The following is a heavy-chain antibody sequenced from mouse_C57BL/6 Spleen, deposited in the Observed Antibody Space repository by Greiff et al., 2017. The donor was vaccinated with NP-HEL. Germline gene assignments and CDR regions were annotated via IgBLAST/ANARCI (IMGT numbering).Heavy chain of an antibody. CDR2: ISSGGSYT. D-gene: IGHD2-4*01. CDR3: ARGYDYDEYFDV. CDR1: GFTFSSYG. J-gene: IGHJ1*03. V-gene: IGHV5-6*02. Sequence: DVKLVESGGDLVKPGGSLKLSCAASGFTFSSYGMSWVRQTPDKRLEWVATISSGGSYTYYPDSVKGRFTISRDNAKNTLYLQMSSLKSEDTAMYYCARGYDYDEYFDVWGTGTTVTVSS.